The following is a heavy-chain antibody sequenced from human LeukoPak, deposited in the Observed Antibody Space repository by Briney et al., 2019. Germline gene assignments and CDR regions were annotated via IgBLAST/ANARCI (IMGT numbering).Heavy chain of an antibody. J-gene: IGHJ3*02. V-gene: IGHV4-30-4*08. CDR3: ARVVMLITDDAFDI. Sequence: PSQTLSLTCTVSGGSISSGDYDWSWIRQPPGKGLEWIGYIYYSGSTYYNPSLKSRVTISVDTSKNQFSLKLSSVTAADTAVYYCARVVMLITDDAFDIWGQGTMVTVSS. D-gene: IGHD3-10*02. CDR2: IYYSGST. CDR1: GGSISSGDYD.